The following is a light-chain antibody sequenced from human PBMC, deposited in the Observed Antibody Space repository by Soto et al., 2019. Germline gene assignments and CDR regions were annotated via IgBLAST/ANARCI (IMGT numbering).Light chain of an antibody. CDR1: QAVNHY. J-gene: IGKJ4*01. Sequence: EIVLTQSPVTLSLSPGGRATLSCRASQAVNHYLAWYQQKPGQAPRLLIYDSSKRATGIPVRFSGSGSGTDFTLTITSLEPEDSGVYYCQQRSNWPPGLTFGGGTKVDIK. CDR3: QQRSNWPPGLT. V-gene: IGKV3-11*01. CDR2: DSS.